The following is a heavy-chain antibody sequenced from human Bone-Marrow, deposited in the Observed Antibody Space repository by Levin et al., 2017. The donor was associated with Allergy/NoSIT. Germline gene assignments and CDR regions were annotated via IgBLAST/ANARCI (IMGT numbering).Heavy chain of an antibody. Sequence: GGSLRLSCAASGFTFSSYSMNWVRQAPGKGLEWVSSISSSSSYIYYADSVKGRFTISRDNAKNSLYLQMNSLRAEDTAVYYCARESRRALLGAVVVPAAMDYWGQGTLVTVSS. V-gene: IGHV3-21*01. CDR1: GFTFSSYS. CDR3: ARESRRALLGAVVVPAAMDY. J-gene: IGHJ4*02. D-gene: IGHD2-2*01. CDR2: ISSSSSYI.